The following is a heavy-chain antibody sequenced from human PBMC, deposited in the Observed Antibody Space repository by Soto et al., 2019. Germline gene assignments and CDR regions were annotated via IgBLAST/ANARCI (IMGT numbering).Heavy chain of an antibody. J-gene: IGHJ3*02. CDR3: TTTHSQITMIVVVITDAFDI. CDR1: GFTFSNAW. CDR2: IKSKTDGGTT. D-gene: IGHD3-22*01. Sequence: GGSLRLSCAASGFTFSNAWMNWVRQAPGKGLEWVGRIKSKTDGGTTDYAAPVKGRFTISRDDSKNTLYLQMNSLKTEDTAVYYCTTTHSQITMIVVVITDAFDIWGQGTMVTVSS. V-gene: IGHV3-15*07.